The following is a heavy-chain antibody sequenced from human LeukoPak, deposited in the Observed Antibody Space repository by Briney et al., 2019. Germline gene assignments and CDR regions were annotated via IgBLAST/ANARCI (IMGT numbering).Heavy chain of an antibody. Sequence: GGSLRLSCAASGFTFSSYSMNWVRQAPGKGLEWVSYISSSSSTIYYADSVKGRFTISRDNAKNSLYLQMNSLRAEDTAVYYCARVPREGYYDYWGQGTLVTVFS. J-gene: IGHJ4*02. CDR2: ISSSSSTI. CDR1: GFTFSSYS. CDR3: ARVPREGYYDY. V-gene: IGHV3-48*01.